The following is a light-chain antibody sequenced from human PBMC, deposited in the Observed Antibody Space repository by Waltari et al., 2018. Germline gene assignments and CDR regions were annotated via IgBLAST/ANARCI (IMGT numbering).Light chain of an antibody. CDR3: CSYAGGFTWV. CDR1: TSDVGRYDF. Sequence: QSALTQPRSVSGSPGQSVTISCTGATSDVGRYDFVSWYQQHPGKAPKLIIYDVTKRPSGVPDRFSGSKSGNTASLTISGLQAEDEADFYCCSYAGGFTWVFGGGTTVTVL. CDR2: DVT. V-gene: IGLV2-11*01. J-gene: IGLJ3*02.